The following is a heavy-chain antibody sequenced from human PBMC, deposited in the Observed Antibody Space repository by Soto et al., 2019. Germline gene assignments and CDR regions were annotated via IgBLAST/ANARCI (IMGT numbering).Heavy chain of an antibody. V-gene: IGHV3-23*01. CDR2: VSIGGST. CDR3: AKRRGAGGHFDY. CDR1: GFTFSSYA. J-gene: IGHJ4*02. Sequence: DVQLLESGGGLVQPEGSLRLSCAASGFTFSSYAMGWVRQGPGKGLEWVAVVSIGGSTHYADSVRGRFTISRDNSKNTLSLQMTSLPSEDTAVYFCAKRRGAGGHFDYWGQGALVTVSS. D-gene: IGHD2-15*01.